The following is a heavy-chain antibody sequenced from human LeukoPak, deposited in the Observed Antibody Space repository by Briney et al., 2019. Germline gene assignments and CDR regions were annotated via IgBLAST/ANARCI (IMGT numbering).Heavy chain of an antibody. CDR3: APFSGLTVWDRSYYLDY. Sequence: ASVKVSCKASGYTFTNYYMHWVRQAPGQGLEWMGWINPNSGSTNYAQKFQGRVTMTRDTSISTAYMELSRLRSDDTAVYYCAPFSGLTVWDRSYYLDYWGQGTLVTVSS. J-gene: IGHJ4*02. V-gene: IGHV1-2*02. CDR1: GYTFTNYY. CDR2: INPNSGST. D-gene: IGHD3-10*01.